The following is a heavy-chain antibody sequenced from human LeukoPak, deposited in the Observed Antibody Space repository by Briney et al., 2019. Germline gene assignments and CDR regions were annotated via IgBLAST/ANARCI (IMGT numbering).Heavy chain of an antibody. D-gene: IGHD3-16*01. J-gene: IGHJ4*02. V-gene: IGHV3-74*01. CDR1: EFTFSSYW. CDR3: ARALRGGFSDY. CDR2: INSDGSTT. Sequence: GGSLRLSCVASEFTFSSYWMHWVRQAPGKGLVWVSRINSDGSTTNYADSARGRFTISRDNAKNTLYLQMNSLRAEDTAVFYCARALRGGFSDYWGQGTLVTVSS.